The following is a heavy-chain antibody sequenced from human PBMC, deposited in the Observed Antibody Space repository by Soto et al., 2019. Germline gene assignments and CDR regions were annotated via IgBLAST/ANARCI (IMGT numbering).Heavy chain of an antibody. CDR1: KFTFASYV. CDR3: AREMIPMIMGGMSAMDV. CDR2: ISFDGTNK. Sequence: VQLVESGGGVVQPARSQRLSCTASKFTFASYVMHWVRQAPGEGLEGVALISFDGTNKYYADSVKGRFTISRDNSKNTMYLQMNSLRPEDTAVYYCAREMIPMIMGGMSAMDVWGQGTTVTVS. J-gene: IGHJ6*02. V-gene: IGHV3-30*04. D-gene: IGHD3-22*01.